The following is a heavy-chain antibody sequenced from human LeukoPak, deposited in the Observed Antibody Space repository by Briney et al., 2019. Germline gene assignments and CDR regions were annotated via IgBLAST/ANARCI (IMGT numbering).Heavy chain of an antibody. Sequence: PSETLSLTRTVSGGSISSSSYYWGWTRQPPGKGLEWIGSIYYSGSTYYNPSLKSRVTISVDTSKNQFSLKLSSVTAADTAVYYCVRGLGMIVVASNDYWGQGTLVTVSS. CDR1: GGSISSSSYY. D-gene: IGHD3-22*01. V-gene: IGHV4-39*07. CDR2: IYYSGST. CDR3: VRGLGMIVVASNDY. J-gene: IGHJ4*02.